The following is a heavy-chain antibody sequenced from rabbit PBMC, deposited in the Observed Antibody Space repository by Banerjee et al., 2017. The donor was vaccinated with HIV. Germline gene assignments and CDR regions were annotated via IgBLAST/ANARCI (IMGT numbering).Heavy chain of an antibody. D-gene: IGHD4-2*01. J-gene: IGHJ4*01. CDR1: GFDLSDYYY. V-gene: IGHV1S43*01. Sequence: QQQLEESGGGLVKPGGTLTLTCKASGFDLSDYYYMCWVRQAPGKGLELIACIYTNGGSTWYASCVNGRFTISRSTSLNTVNLKMTSLTAADTATYFCARDPDAGDIKLDLWGQGTLVTVS. CDR2: IYTNGGST. CDR3: ARDPDAGDIKLDL.